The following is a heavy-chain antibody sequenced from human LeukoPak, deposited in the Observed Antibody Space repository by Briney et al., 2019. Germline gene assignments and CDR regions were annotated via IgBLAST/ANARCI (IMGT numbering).Heavy chain of an antibody. CDR1: GSIFTSYW. J-gene: IGHJ6*02. CDR3: ARHERTISGTPHNYYGMDV. Sequence: GESLKISCKGSGSIFTSYWIGWVRQMPGKGLEWMGITYPGDSDTRYSPSFQGQVTISADKSISTAYLQWSSLKASDTAMYYCARHERTISGTPHNYYGMDVWGQGTTVTVSS. CDR2: TYPGDSDT. D-gene: IGHD1-20*01. V-gene: IGHV5-51*01.